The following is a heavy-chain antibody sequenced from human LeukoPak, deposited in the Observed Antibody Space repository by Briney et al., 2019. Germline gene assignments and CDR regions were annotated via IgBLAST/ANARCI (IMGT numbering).Heavy chain of an antibody. J-gene: IGHJ4*02. CDR1: GFTFSSYG. D-gene: IGHD1-26*01. CDR2: ISSSSSYI. Sequence: PGGSLRLSCAASGFTFSSYGMSWVRQAPGKGLEWVSSISSSSSYIYYADSVKGRFTISRDNAKNSLHLQMNSLRAEDTAVYYCAREANSGGEDYWGQGTLVTVSS. CDR3: AREANSGGEDY. V-gene: IGHV3-21*01.